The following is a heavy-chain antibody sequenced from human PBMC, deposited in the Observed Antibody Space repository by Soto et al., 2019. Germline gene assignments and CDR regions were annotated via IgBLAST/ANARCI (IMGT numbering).Heavy chain of an antibody. CDR2: ISYDGSNK. V-gene: IGHV3-30*18. D-gene: IGHD1-26*01. CDR1: GFTFSSYG. Sequence: GGSLRLSCAASGFTFSSYGMHWVRQAPGKGLEWVAVISYDGSNKYYSDSVKGRFTISRDNSKNTLYLQMNSLRAEDTAVYYCAKDRVVGAAICYYYYVKDFRAQRSTVTGSS. CDR3: AKDRVVGAAICYYYYVKDF. J-gene: IGHJ6*02.